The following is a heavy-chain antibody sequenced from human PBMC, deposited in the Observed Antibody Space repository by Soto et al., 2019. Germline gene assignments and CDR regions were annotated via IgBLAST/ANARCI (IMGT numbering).Heavy chain of an antibody. CDR3: ARGRGGIAVAGTDDAFDI. D-gene: IGHD6-19*01. CDR1: GYTFTNYA. V-gene: IGHV1-3*01. J-gene: IGHJ3*02. Sequence: ASVKVSCKASGYTFTNYAMHWVRQAPGQRLEWMGWINAGNGNTKYSQKFQGRVTITRDTSASTAYMELSSLRSEDTAVYYCARGRGGIAVAGTDDAFDIWGQGTMVTVSS. CDR2: INAGNGNT.